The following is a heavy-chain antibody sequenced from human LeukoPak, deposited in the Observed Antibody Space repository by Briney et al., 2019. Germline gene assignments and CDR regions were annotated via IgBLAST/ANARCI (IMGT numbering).Heavy chain of an antibody. V-gene: IGHV1-69*13. CDR1: GGTFSSYA. Sequence: GASVMVSCKASGGTFSSYAISWVRQAPGQGLEWMGGIIPIFGTANYAQKFQGRVTITADESTSTAYMELSSLRSEDTAVYYCARVKRSSTSCYNYGMDVWGQGTTVTVSS. D-gene: IGHD2-2*01. CDR2: IIPIFGTA. J-gene: IGHJ6*02. CDR3: ARVKRSSTSCYNYGMDV.